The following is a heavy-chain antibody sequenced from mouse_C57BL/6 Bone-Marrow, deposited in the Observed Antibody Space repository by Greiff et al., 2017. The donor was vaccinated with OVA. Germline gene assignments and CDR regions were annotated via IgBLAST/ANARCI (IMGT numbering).Heavy chain of an antibody. CDR2: INPSTGGT. J-gene: IGHJ4*01. Sequence: DVQLQESGPELVKPGASVKISCKASGYSFTGYYMNWVKQSPEKSLEWIGEINPSTGGTTYNPKFTAKATLTVDKSSSTAYMQLKSLTSEDSAVYYCARPDAMDYWGQGTSVTVSS. V-gene: IGHV1-42*01. CDR3: ARPDAMDY. CDR1: GYSFTGYY.